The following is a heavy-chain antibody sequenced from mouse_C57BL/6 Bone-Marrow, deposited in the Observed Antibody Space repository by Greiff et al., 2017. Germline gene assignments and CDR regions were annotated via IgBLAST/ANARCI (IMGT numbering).Heavy chain of an antibody. CDR1: GYTFTSYW. D-gene: IGHD1-1*01. Sequence: VQLQQPGAELVMPGASVKLSRKASGYTFTSYWMHWVKQRPGQGLEWIGEIDPSDSYTNYNQKFKGKSTLTVDKSSSTAYMQLSSLTSEDSAVYYCARLRYYGSHDYWGQGTTLTVSS. CDR2: IDPSDSYT. CDR3: ARLRYYGSHDY. V-gene: IGHV1-69*01. J-gene: IGHJ2*01.